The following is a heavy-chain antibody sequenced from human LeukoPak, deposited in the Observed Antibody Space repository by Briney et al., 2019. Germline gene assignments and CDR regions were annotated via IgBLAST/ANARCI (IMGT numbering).Heavy chain of an antibody. Sequence: GRSLRLSCAASGFTFDDYGIHWVRQAPGKGLEWVSGIDWNSGAIGYADSVKGRFTISRDNAKNSLYLQMNSLRAEDTALYYCVKDRAANLYGSGAFEYWGHGTLVTISS. J-gene: IGHJ4*01. D-gene: IGHD3-10*01. CDR1: GFTFDDYG. CDR3: VKDRAANLYGSGAFEY. V-gene: IGHV3-9*01. CDR2: IDWNSGAI.